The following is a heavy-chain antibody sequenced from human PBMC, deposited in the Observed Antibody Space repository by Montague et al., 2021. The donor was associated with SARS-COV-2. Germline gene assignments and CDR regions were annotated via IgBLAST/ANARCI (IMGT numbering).Heavy chain of an antibody. V-gene: IGHV4-34*01. CDR1: GGSFSGYY. CDR2: INHSGST. Sequence: SETLSLTCAVYGGSFSGYYWSWIRQPPGKGLERIGEINHSGSTNYNPSLKSRVTISVDTCKNQFSLKLSSVTAADTAAYYCASGIYPSGSYYNRYYYGLNIWGPGTTVIVSS. CDR3: ASGIYPSGSYYNRYYYGLNI. J-gene: IGHJ6*02. D-gene: IGHD3-10*01.